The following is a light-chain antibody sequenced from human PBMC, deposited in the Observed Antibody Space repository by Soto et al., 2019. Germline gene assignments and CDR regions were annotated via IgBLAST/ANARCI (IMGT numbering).Light chain of an antibody. CDR1: QSISSY. CDR3: QQSYSTPPEDT. Sequence: DIQMTQSPSSLSASVGDRVTITCRASQSISSYLNWYQQKPGKAPKLLIYAASSLQSGVPSRFSGSGSGTDFTLTFSSLQPEDFATYYCQQSYSTPPEDTFGQGTKLEIK. V-gene: IGKV1-39*01. CDR2: AAS. J-gene: IGKJ2*01.